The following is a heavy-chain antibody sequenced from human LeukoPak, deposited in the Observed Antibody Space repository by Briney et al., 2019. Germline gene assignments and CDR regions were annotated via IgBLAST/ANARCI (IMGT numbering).Heavy chain of an antibody. Sequence: GGSLRLSCAASGFTFSSYGMHWVRQAPGKGLEGVAVIWYDGSNKYYADSVKGRFTISRDNSKNTLYLQMNSLRAEDTAVYYCAREGGAALRYFDWLLPAYYFDYWGQGTLVTVSS. J-gene: IGHJ4*02. D-gene: IGHD3-9*01. CDR2: IWYDGSNK. CDR3: AREGGAALRYFDWLLPAYYFDY. V-gene: IGHV3-33*01. CDR1: GFTFSSYG.